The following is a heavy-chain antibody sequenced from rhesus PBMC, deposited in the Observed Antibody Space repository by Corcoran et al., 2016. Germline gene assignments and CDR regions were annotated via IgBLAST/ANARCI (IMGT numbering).Heavy chain of an antibody. V-gene: IGHV5-2*01. D-gene: IGHD4-29*01. CDR1: GYSFTSSW. Sequence: EVQLVQSGAEVKRPGESLKISCKTSGYSFTSSWIRWVRQMPGKGLEWMGAIDPSDSDTRYSPSFQGQVTISADKSISTTYLQWSSLKASDSATYYCAKEGGSSWMNGLDSWGQGVVVTVSS. CDR2: IDPSDSDT. CDR3: AKEGGSSWMNGLDS. J-gene: IGHJ6*01.